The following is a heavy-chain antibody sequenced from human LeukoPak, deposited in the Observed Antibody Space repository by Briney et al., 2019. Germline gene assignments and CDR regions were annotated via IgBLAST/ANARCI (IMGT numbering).Heavy chain of an antibody. J-gene: IGHJ4*02. CDR1: GGSFSDYD. CDR3: ARYVPVKTGPTRASFDY. Sequence: KTSETLSLTCAVYGGSFSDYDWSWVRQAPGRGLQWIGEINQSGATNCDPSLKSRVTMSIDTSKSQFSLSLRSVTAADTAVYFCARYVPVKTGPTRASFDYWGQGTLVTVSS. V-gene: IGHV4-34*01. D-gene: IGHD1-1*01. CDR2: INQSGAT.